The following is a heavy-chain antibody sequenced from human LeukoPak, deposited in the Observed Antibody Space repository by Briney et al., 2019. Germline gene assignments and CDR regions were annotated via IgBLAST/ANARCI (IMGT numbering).Heavy chain of an antibody. CDR3: ATGYTYASNWFDP. CDR2: INNDGSRT. V-gene: IGHV3-74*01. D-gene: IGHD5-18*01. CDR1: GFTFSNYW. J-gene: IGHJ5*02. Sequence: GGSLRLSCAASGFTFSNYWMHWVRQAPGKGLVWVSCINNDGSRTIYADSVKGRFTISRDNAKNTLYLQMNSRRGDDTAVYYCATGYTYASNWFDPWGQGTLVTVSS.